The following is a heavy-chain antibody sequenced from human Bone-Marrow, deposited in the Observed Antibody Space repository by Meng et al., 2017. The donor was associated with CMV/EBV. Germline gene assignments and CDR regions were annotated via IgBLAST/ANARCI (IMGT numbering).Heavy chain of an antibody. CDR2: INADNGDT. D-gene: IGHD3-10*01. CDR3: ARVSFLYGSFDDY. V-gene: IGHV1-18*01. J-gene: IGHJ4*02. CDR1: GYIFNTYG. Sequence: ASVKVSCKASGYIFNTYGISWVRQAPGQGLEWMGWINADNGDTNYAQKFQGRVTMTTDTSTSTAYMELRNLGSDDTAVYFCARVSFLYGSFDDYWGQGTLVTVSS.